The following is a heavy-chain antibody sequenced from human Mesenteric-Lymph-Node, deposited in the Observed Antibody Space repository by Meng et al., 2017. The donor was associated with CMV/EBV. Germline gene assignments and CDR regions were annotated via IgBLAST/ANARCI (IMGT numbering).Heavy chain of an antibody. J-gene: IGHJ6*02. CDR3: ARDALVYCSSTSCHPPAYYYYYGMDV. D-gene: IGHD2-2*01. CDR1: GFTFSSYA. Sequence: GESLKISCAASGFTFSSYAMHLVRQAPGEGLEWVAVISYDGSNKYYADSVKGRFTISRDNSKNTLYLQMNSLRAEDTAVYYCARDALVYCSSTSCHPPAYYYYYGMDVWGQGTTVTVSS. V-gene: IGHV3-30-3*01. CDR2: ISYDGSNK.